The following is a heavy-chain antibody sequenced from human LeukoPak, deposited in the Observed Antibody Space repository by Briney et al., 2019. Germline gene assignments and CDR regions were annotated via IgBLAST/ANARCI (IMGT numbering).Heavy chain of an antibody. J-gene: IGHJ4*02. CDR1: GFTFSSYG. Sequence: GRSLRLSCAASGFTFSSYGMHWVRQAPGKGLEWVVVISYDGSNKYYADSVKGRFTISRDNSKNTLYLQMNSLRAEDTAVYYCAKRIVGPYFYYFDYWGQGTLVTVSS. CDR3: AKRIVGPYFYYFDY. D-gene: IGHD1-26*01. CDR2: ISYDGSNK. V-gene: IGHV3-30*18.